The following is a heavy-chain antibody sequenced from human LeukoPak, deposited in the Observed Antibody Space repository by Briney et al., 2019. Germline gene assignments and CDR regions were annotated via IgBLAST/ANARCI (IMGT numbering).Heavy chain of an antibody. J-gene: IGHJ3*02. D-gene: IGHD2-2*01. V-gene: IGHV4-59*01. CDR2: IYHSRST. CDR3: ARDMRVDALDI. CDR1: GASITSYY. Sequence: SETLSLTCSVSGASITSYYRSWIRQPPGKGLEWIGKIYHSRSTDYNPSLESRLTISLDTSNNQFSLSLRSATAADTAVYYCARDMRVDALDIWGQGMMVTVSS.